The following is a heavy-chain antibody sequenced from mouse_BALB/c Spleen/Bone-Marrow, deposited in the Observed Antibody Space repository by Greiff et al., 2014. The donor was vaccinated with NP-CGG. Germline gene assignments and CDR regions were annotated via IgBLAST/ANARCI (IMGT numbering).Heavy chain of an antibody. Sequence: VHVKQSGPELVKPGASVKMSCKASGYTFTDYYMDWVKQSHGESFEWIGRVNPYNGGTSYNQKFKGKATLTVDKSSSTAYMELNSLTSEDSAVYYCSYDYFDYWGQGTTLTVSS. CDR3: SYDYFDY. J-gene: IGHJ2*01. D-gene: IGHD1-1*01. CDR2: VNPYNGGT. CDR1: GYTFTDYY. V-gene: IGHV1-19*01.